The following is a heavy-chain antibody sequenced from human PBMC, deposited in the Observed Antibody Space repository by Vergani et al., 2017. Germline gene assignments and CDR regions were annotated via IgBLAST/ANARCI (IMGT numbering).Heavy chain of an antibody. Sequence: QVQLVESGGGVVQPGGSLRLSCAASGFTFTSYGMHWVRQAPGKGLEWVASIRSDESRRYYGDSMEGPLTISRDNSKNTLYLQMKSLRPEDTAVYYCAKEGGGYCSGGTCYPEYWGQGTLVIVSS. CDR3: AKEGGGYCSGGTCYPEY. CDR1: GFTFTSYG. J-gene: IGHJ4*02. CDR2: IRSDESRR. V-gene: IGHV3-30*02. D-gene: IGHD2-15*01.